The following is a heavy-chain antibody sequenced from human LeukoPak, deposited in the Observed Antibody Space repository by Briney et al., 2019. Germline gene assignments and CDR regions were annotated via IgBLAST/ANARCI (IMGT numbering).Heavy chain of an antibody. J-gene: IGHJ4*02. V-gene: IGHV3-30*18. CDR1: GFTFSSYG. CDR2: ISYDGSNK. Sequence: NPGGSLRLSCAASGFTFSSYGMHWVRQAPGKGLEWVAVISYDGSNKYYADSVKGRFTISRDNSKNTLYLQMNGLRAEDTAVYYCAKASNYYDSSPFDYWGQGTLVTVSS. D-gene: IGHD3-22*01. CDR3: AKASNYYDSSPFDY.